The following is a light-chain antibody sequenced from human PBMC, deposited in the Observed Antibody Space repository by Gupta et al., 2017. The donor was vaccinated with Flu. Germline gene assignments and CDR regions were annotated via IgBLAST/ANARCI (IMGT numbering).Light chain of an antibody. J-gene: IGKJ1*01. V-gene: IGKV3-15*01. CDR2: GAS. CDR1: QSISSN. CDR3: QQYNKWPRT. Sequence: PATLSGSPGERATLSCRASQSISSNLAWYQQKLGQAPRLLIYGASTRATGIPARFSGSGSGTEFTLTISSLQSEDFAVYYCQQYNKWPRTFGQGTKVEIK.